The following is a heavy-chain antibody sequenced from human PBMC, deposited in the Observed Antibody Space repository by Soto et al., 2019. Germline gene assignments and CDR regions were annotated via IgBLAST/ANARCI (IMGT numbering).Heavy chain of an antibody. CDR1: EGTFNSYA. CDR2: IIPYYNTL. D-gene: IGHD2-2*01. J-gene: IGHJ4*02. Sequence: QAQVVQSGAEVRKPGSSVKLSCKASEGTFNSYAIAWVRQAPGQGLEWMGGIIPYYNTLNHAQKFQERVPITAAESWATVYMELRRLRSDGAAVDFGASGASCWSAYIFECWAQGPLVTAS. CDR3: ASGASCWSAYIFEC. V-gene: IGHV1-69*01.